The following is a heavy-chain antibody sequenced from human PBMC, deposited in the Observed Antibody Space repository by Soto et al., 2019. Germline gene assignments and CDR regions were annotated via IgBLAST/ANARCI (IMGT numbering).Heavy chain of an antibody. J-gene: IGHJ4*02. D-gene: IGHD3-16*02. Sequence: QLQLQESGPGLVKPSETLSLTCTVSGGSISSSSYYWGWIRQPPGKGLEWIGSIYYSGSTYYNPSLKSRVTISIDTSKNHFSLKLSSVTAADTAVYYCAGPYYDYIWGSYRYGANWGQGTLVTVSS. CDR3: AGPYYDYIWGSYRYGAN. V-gene: IGHV4-39*01. CDR2: IYYSGST. CDR1: GGSISSSSYY.